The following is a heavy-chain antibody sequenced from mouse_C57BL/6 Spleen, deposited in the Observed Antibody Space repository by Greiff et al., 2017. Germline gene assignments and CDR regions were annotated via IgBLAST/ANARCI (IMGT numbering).Heavy chain of an antibody. Sequence: QVQLQQSGAELVRPGASVTLSCKASGYTFTDYEMHWVKQTPVHGLEWIGAIDPETGGTAYNQKFKGKAILTADKSSSTAYMELRSLTSEDSDVYYCTRKGNGLEGFADWGQGTLVTVSA. CDR2: IDPETGGT. V-gene: IGHV1-15*01. D-gene: IGHD2-2*01. J-gene: IGHJ3*01. CDR1: GYTFTDYE. CDR3: TRKGNGLEGFAD.